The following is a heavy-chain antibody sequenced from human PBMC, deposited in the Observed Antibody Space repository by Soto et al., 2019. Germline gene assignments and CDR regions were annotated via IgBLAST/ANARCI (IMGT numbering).Heavy chain of an antibody. CDR1: GASIDDRSCY. Sequence: SETLSLTCAVSGASIDDRSCYWGWIRQPPGKGLEWIASIYYNGNTYYNPSLQGRVTISIDTAKNQFSLKLTSVTAADTAVYYCARLPDDFGDYASGNWFDPWGQGTLVTVSS. D-gene: IGHD4-17*01. J-gene: IGHJ5*02. CDR2: IYYNGNT. CDR3: ARLPDDFGDYASGNWFDP. V-gene: IGHV4-39*01.